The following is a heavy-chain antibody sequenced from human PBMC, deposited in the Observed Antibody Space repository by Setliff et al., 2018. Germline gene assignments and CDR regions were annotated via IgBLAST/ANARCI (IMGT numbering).Heavy chain of an antibody. CDR1: GFSLTASGMC. CDR2: IDWDDAK. CDR3: ARINMVRGVPPHLDY. D-gene: IGHD3-10*01. Sequence: SGPTLVNPTQTLTLTCAFSGFSLTASGMCVTWIRQPPGKTLEWLARIDWDDAKYYRTSLKTRLTISKDTSKNQVVLTMTNMDPVDTATSYRARINMVRGVPPHLDYWGQGTLVTVSS. J-gene: IGHJ4*02. V-gene: IGHV2-70*11.